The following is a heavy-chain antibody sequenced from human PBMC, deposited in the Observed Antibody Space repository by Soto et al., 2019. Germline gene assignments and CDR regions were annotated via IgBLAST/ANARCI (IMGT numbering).Heavy chain of an antibody. J-gene: IGHJ6*02. D-gene: IGHD4-17*01. Sequence: GGSLRLSCAASGFTFSSYAMSWVRQAPGKGLEWVSAISGSGGSTYYADSVKGRFTISRDNSKNTLYLQMNSLRAEDTAVYYCAKTNIPPYGESYYYYYGMDVWGQGTTVTVSS. CDR2: ISGSGGST. CDR3: AKTNIPPYGESYYYYYGMDV. CDR1: GFTFSSYA. V-gene: IGHV3-23*01.